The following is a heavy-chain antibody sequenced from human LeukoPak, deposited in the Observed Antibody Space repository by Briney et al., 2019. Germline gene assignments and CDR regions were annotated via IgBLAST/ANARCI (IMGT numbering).Heavy chain of an antibody. Sequence: PGRSLRLSCAASGFTFSSYGMHWVRQAPGKGLEWVAVIWYDGSYKYYADSVKGRFTISRDNSKNTLYLQMNSLRAEDTAVYYCAKDRGYYGSGGDYWGQGTLVTVSS. CDR2: IWYDGSYK. CDR3: AKDRGYYGSGGDY. D-gene: IGHD3-10*01. V-gene: IGHV3-33*06. CDR1: GFTFSSYG. J-gene: IGHJ4*02.